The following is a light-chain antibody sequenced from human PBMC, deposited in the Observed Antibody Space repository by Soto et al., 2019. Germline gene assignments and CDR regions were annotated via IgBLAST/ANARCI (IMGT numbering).Light chain of an antibody. V-gene: IGLV1-47*02. Sequence: QSVLTQPPSASGTAGQVVTISCSGGDSNIGSNSVYWDQHLPRMAPKLLIYYSNQRPSGVPDRFSGSRSGPSASLAITGLQAADDAEYFCQSHDVSLSGFYVFGSGTKGTGL. CDR2: YSN. CDR1: DSNIGSNS. J-gene: IGLJ1*01. CDR3: QSHDVSLSGFYV.